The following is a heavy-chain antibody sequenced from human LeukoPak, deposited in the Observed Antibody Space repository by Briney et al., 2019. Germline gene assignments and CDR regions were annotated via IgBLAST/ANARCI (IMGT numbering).Heavy chain of an antibody. J-gene: IGHJ4*02. Sequence: ASVKVSCKTSGYRFCSQSITWVRQARGQGLEWMGWVNGYNDDTHYAQRLQGRITMTTDTSTSTAFLELRSLTSDDSAVYYCAKGKSPLDYWGQGTLVAVSS. CDR1: GYRFCSQS. D-gene: IGHD3-10*01. V-gene: IGHV1-18*01. CDR2: VNGYNDDT. CDR3: AKGKSPLDY.